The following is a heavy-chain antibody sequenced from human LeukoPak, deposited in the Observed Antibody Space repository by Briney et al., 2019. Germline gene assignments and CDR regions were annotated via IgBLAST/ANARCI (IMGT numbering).Heavy chain of an antibody. CDR1: GDSIRSCTYY. J-gene: IGHJ4*02. CDR2: IYTSGST. CDR3: ARGGGATRIHY. V-gene: IGHV4-61*02. Sequence: SQTLSLTCSVSGDSIRSCTYYWSWIRQPAGKGLEWIGRIYTSGSTSYNPFLKSRVTISVDTSKNQFSLKLTSVTAADTAVYYCARGGGATRIHYWGQGTLVTVSS. D-gene: IGHD5-12*01.